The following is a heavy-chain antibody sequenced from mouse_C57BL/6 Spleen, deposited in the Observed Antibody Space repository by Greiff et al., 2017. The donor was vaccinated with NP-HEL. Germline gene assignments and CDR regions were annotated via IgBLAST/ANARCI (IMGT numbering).Heavy chain of an antibody. CDR1: GYTFTSYW. CDR3: ARRYSNYEDYAMDY. CDR2: IDPSASYT. D-gene: IGHD2-5*01. J-gene: IGHJ4*01. Sequence: QVQLQQPGAELVRPGTSVKLSCKASGYTFTSYWMHWVKQRPGQGLEWIGVIDPSASYTNYNQKFKGKATLTVDTSSSTAYLQLSSLTSEDSAGDYCARRYSNYEDYAMDYWGQGTSVNVSS. V-gene: IGHV1-59*01.